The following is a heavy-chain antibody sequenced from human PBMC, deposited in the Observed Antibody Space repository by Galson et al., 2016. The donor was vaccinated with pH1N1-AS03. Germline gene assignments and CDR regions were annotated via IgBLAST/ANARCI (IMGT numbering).Heavy chain of an antibody. CDR2: IYSGGST. D-gene: IGHD3-22*01. CDR1: GGSISDSSYY. CDR3: ARDLTDYYDSSGYPPHNGFDP. J-gene: IGHJ5*02. V-gene: IGHV4-39*07. Sequence: ETLSLTCTVSGGSISDSSYYWGWIRRTPGRGLEWIGSIYSGGSTYYNPSLKSRVIISVDTSKSQFSLRLNSVTAADRAMYYCARDLTDYYDSSGYPPHNGFDPWGQGTLVTVSS.